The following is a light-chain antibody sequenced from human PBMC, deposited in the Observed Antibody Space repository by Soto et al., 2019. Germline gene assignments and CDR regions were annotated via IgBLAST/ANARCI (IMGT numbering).Light chain of an antibody. CDR2: DVS. J-gene: IGLJ1*01. Sequence: QSALTQPASVSGSPGQSITISCTGTSSDVGGYNYVSWYQQHPGKAPKLMIYDVSNRPSGVSNRFSGSKSGNTASLTISGLQAEDEADFFCSSYPRSRPLGVFGTWPNVTVL. V-gene: IGLV2-14*01. CDR3: SSYPRSRPLGV. CDR1: SSDVGGYNY.